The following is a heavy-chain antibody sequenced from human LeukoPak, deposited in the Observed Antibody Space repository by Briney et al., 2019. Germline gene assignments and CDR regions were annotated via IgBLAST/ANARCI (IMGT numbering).Heavy chain of an antibody. CDR3: ARGGDGYNPRPDY. D-gene: IGHD5-24*01. V-gene: IGHV1-2*04. Sequence: GASVKVSCKASGYTFTGYYMHWVRQAPGQGLEWMGWINPNSGGTNYAQKFQGWVTMTRDTSISTAYMELSRLRSDDTAVYYCARGGDGYNPRPDYWGQGTLVTVSS. J-gene: IGHJ4*02. CDR1: GYTFTGYY. CDR2: INPNSGGT.